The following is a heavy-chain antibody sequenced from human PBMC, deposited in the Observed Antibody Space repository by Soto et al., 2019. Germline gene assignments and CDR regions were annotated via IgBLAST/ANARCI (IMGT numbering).Heavy chain of an antibody. CDR3: ASPIGGSDY. CDR2: IIPILGIA. D-gene: IGHD2-15*01. V-gene: IGHV1-69*02. J-gene: IGHJ4*02. Sequence: QVQLVQSGAEVKKPGSSVKVSCKASRGTFSIYTISWVRQAPGQGLEWMGRIIPILGIANYAQKFQGRVTITADKSTSTAYMELSSLRSEDTAVYYCASPIGGSDYWGQGTLVTVSS. CDR1: RGTFSIYT.